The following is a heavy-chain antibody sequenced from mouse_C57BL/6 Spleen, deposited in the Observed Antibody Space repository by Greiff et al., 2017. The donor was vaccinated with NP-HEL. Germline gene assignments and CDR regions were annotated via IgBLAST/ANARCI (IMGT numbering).Heavy chain of an antibody. CDR3: ARDDPRFAY. V-gene: IGHV3-6*01. CDR2: ISYDGSN. J-gene: IGHJ3*01. CDR1: GYSITSGYY. Sequence: ESGPGLVKPSQSLSLTCSVTGYSITSGYYWNWIRQFPGNKLEWMGYISYDGSNNYNPSLKNRISITRDTSKNQFFLKLNSVTTEDTATYYCARDDPRFAYWGQGTLVTVSA.